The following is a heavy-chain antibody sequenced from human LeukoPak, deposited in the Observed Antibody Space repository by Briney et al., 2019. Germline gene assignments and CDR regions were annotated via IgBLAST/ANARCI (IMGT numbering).Heavy chain of an antibody. J-gene: IGHJ4*02. CDR3: AKDNRRHYTSGPNPDSLH. V-gene: IGHV3-9*01. D-gene: IGHD6-19*01. CDR2: ISWNSGSI. CDR1: GFTFDDYA. Sequence: PGGSLRLSCAASGFTFDDYAMHWVWQPPGKGLEWVSGISWNSGSIDYADSVKGRFTISRDNAKNSLYLQMNSLRVEDTAFYYCAKDNRRHYTSGPNPDSLHWGQGALVTVSS.